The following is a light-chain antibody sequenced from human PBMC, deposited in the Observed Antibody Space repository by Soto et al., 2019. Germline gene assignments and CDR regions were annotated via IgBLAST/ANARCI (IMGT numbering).Light chain of an antibody. CDR1: SSNIGSNT. CDR3: AAWDDSLNGPV. V-gene: IGLV1-44*01. J-gene: IGLJ1*01. Sequence: QSVLTRPPSASGTPGQRVTISCSGGSSNIGSNTVNWYQQLPGTAPKLLIYSNNQRPSGVPDRFSGSKSGTSASLAISGLQSEDEADYYCAAWDDSLNGPVFGTGTKVTVL. CDR2: SNN.